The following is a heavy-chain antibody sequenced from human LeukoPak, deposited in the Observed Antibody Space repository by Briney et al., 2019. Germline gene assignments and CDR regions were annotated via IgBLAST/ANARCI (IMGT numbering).Heavy chain of an antibody. V-gene: IGHV3-7*01. CDR2: IKQDGSEK. J-gene: IGHJ5*02. CDR3: ARGPSSIAARPDCFDP. D-gene: IGHD6-6*01. Sequence: PGGSLRLSCAASGFTFSSYWMSWVRQARGKELEWVANIKQDGSEKYYVDSVKGRFTISRDNAKNSLYLQMNSLRAEDTAVFYCARGPSSIAARPDCFDPWGQGTLVTVSS. CDR1: GFTFSSYW.